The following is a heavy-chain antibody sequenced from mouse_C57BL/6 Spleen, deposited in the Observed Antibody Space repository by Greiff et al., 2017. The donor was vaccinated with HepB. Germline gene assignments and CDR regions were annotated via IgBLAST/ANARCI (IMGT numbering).Heavy chain of an antibody. J-gene: IGHJ4*01. V-gene: IGHV1-82*01. CDR3: ARTIGRFRMDY. D-gene: IGHD1-1*02. Sequence: QVQLQQSGPELVKPGASVKISCKASGYAFSSSWMNWVKQRPGKGLEWIGRIYPGDGDTNYNGKFKGKATLTADKSSSTAYMQLSSLTSEDSAVYFCARTIGRFRMDYWGQGTSVTVSS. CDR2: IYPGDGDT. CDR1: GYAFSSSW.